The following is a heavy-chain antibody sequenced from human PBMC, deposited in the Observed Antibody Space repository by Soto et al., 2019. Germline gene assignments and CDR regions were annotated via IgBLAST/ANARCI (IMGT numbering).Heavy chain of an antibody. CDR3: ASLGRPWELLTPDTIACLDY. Sequence: SETLSLTCPVSGGSVSSNSYFWSWIRQPPGKGLEWIGEINHSGSTNYNPSLKSRVPIPVDTSKNQFSLKLSSVTAAEPAVYLCASLGRPWELLTPDTIACLDYWGQGTLVTVSP. V-gene: IGHV4-34*01. CDR1: GGSVSSNSYF. CDR2: INHSGST. J-gene: IGHJ4*02. D-gene: IGHD1-26*01.